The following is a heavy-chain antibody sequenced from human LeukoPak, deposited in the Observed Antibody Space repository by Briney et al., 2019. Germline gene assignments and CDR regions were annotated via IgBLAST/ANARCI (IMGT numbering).Heavy chain of an antibody. CDR3: ARAIRTPYGDYVAAAFDI. CDR2: IKQDGSEK. V-gene: IGHV3-7*01. D-gene: IGHD4-17*01. CDR1: GFTFSSYW. Sequence: GGSLRLSCAASGFTFSSYWMSWVRQAPGKGLEWVANIKQDGSEKYYVDSVKGRFTISRDNAKNSLYLQVNSLRAEDTAVYYCARAIRTPYGDYVAAAFDIWGQGTMVTVSS. J-gene: IGHJ3*02.